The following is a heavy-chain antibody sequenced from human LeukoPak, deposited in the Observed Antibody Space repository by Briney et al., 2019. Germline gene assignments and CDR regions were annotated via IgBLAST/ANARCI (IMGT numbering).Heavy chain of an antibody. J-gene: IGHJ6*02. D-gene: IGHD3-3*01. CDR1: GGTFSSYA. CDR2: IIPIFGTA. V-gene: IGHV1-69*13. CDR3: AKDLGVLYDFWSGYYGPPDLLGDYYGMDV. Sequence: SVKVSCKASGGTFSSYAISWVRQAPGQGLEWMGGIIPIFGTANYAQKFQGRVTITADESTRTAYMELSSLRSEDTAVYYCAKDLGVLYDFWSGYYGPPDLLGDYYGMDVWGQGTTVTVSS.